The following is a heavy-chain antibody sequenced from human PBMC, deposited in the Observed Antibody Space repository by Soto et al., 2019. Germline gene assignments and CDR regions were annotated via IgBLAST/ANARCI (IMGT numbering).Heavy chain of an antibody. CDR1: GGSFSGYY. Sequence: SETLSLTCAVYGGSFSGYYWSWIRQSPGKGLEWIGEINHSGSTNFNPSLKSRVTMSVDTSKNQFSLKLSSVTAADTAVYYCARGGMVVAPADWFDPWGQGTQVT. CDR3: ARGGMVVAPADWFDP. CDR2: INHSGST. D-gene: IGHD2-15*01. V-gene: IGHV4-34*01. J-gene: IGHJ5*02.